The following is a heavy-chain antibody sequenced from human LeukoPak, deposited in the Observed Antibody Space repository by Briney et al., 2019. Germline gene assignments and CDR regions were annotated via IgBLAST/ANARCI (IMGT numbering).Heavy chain of an antibody. D-gene: IGHD2-21*02. CDR1: GGSISSGTYY. CDR2: IYYSGST. CDR3: ARHAYCGGDCFGGAFEV. V-gene: IGHV4-39*01. J-gene: IGHJ3*01. Sequence: SETLSLTCIVSGGSISSGTYYWGWIRQPPGKGLEWIGSIYYSGSTYYNPSLKSRVTISVDTSKNQFSLKLNSVTAADTAVYYCARHAYCGGDCFGGAFEVWGQGTMVTVSS.